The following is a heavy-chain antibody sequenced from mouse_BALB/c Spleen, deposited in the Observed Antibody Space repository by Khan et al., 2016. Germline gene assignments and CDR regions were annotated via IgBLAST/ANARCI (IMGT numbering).Heavy chain of an antibody. CDR2: IWSGGST. CDR3: AKSNYDVGYYAMDY. V-gene: IGHV2-5-1*01. Sequence: QVQLKESGPSLVQPSQSLSITCTVSGFSLTSYGVHWVRQSPGKGLEWLGVIWSGGSTDYNAAFMSRLSITKDNSKSHVFFKMHSLQADDTAIYYCAKSNYDVGYYAMDYWGQGTSVTVSA. CDR1: GFSLTSYG. D-gene: IGHD2-4*01. J-gene: IGHJ4*01.